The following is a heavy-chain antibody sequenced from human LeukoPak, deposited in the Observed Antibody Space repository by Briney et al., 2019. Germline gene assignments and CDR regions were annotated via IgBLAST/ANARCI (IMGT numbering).Heavy chain of an antibody. D-gene: IGHD2-2*02. J-gene: IGHJ4*02. V-gene: IGHV4-34*01. CDR1: GGSFSGYY. CDR2: INHSGST. Sequence: PSETLSLTCAVYGGSFSGYYWSWIRQPPGKGLEWIGEINHSGSTNYNPSPKSRVTISVDTSKNQFSLKLSSVTAADTAVYYCARLKKGYCSSTSCYIMRYYFDYWGQGTLVTVSS. CDR3: ARLKKGYCSSTSCYIMRYYFDY.